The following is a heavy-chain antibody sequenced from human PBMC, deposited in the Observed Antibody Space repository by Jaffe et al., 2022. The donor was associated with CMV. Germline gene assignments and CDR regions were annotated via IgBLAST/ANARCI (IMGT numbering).Heavy chain of an antibody. J-gene: IGHJ4*02. CDR2: IYSGGST. CDR1: GFTVSSNY. D-gene: IGHD6-13*01. V-gene: IGHV3-66*01. Sequence: EVQLVESGGGLVQPGGSLRLSCAASGFTVSSNYMSWVRQAPGKGLEWVSVIYSGGSTYYADSLKGRFTISRDNSKNTLYLQMNSLRAEDTAVYYCVRESQSTAAFDYWGQGTLVTVSS. CDR3: VRESQSTAAFDY.